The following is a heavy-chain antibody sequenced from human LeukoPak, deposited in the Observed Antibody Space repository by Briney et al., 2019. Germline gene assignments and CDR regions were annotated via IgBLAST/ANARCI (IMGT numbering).Heavy chain of an antibody. CDR2: IYYSGST. CDR1: GGSISSSSYY. J-gene: IGHJ4*02. D-gene: IGHD1-26*01. V-gene: IGHV4-39*01. Sequence: SETLSLTCTVSGGSISSSSYYWGWIRQPPGKGLEWIGSIYYSGSTYYNPSLKSRVTISVDTSKNQFSQKLSSVTAADTAVYYCARQVDTGGGFDYWGQGTLVTVSS. CDR3: ARQVDTGGGFDY.